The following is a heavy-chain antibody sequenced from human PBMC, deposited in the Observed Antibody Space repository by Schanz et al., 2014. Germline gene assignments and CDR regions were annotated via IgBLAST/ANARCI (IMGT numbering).Heavy chain of an antibody. CDR2: INPSGGST. CDR3: ARDGVDAAAGGNY. CDR1: GDTFSKYN. D-gene: IGHD6-13*01. Sequence: QVQLVQSGAEVKKPGSSVKVSCQAFGDTFSKYNIMWVRQVPGQGLEWMGMINPSGGSTTYAQKFQGRVTMTRDTSTSTVYMELSSLRSEDTAVYYCARDGVDAAAGGNYWGQGTLVTVSS. J-gene: IGHJ4*02. V-gene: IGHV1-46*03.